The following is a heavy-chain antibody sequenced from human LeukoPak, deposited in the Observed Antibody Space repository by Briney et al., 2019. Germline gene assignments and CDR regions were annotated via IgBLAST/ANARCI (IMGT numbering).Heavy chain of an antibody. Sequence: PSETLSLTCTVSGGSISSSSYYWGWIRQPPGKGLEWIGSIYYSGSTYYNPSLKSRVTISVDTSKNQFSLKLSSVTAADTAVYYCARERSDGGYSDHWFDPWGQGTLVTVSS. CDR3: ARERSDGGYSDHWFDP. V-gene: IGHV4-39*07. D-gene: IGHD1-26*01. CDR2: IYYSGST. CDR1: GGSISSSSYY. J-gene: IGHJ5*02.